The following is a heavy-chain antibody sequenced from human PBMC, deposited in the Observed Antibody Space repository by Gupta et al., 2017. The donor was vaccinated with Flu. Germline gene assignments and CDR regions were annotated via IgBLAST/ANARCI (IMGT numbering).Heavy chain of an antibody. Sequence: EVQLVESGGGLVKPGGSLRLSCAASGFTFSNAWMSWVRQAPGKGLEWVGRIKSKTDGGTTDYAAPVKGRFTISRDDSKNTLYLQMNSLKTEDTAVYYCTTDSPNYDFWSGYYTGIRGYFDYWGQGTLVTVSS. V-gene: IGHV3-15*01. J-gene: IGHJ4*02. CDR3: TTDSPNYDFWSGYYTGIRGYFDY. CDR2: IKSKTDGGTT. CDR1: GFTFSNAW. D-gene: IGHD3-3*01.